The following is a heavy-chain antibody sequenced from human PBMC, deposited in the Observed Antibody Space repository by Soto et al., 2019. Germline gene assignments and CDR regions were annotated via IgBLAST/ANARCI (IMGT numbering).Heavy chain of an antibody. CDR3: ARARVAAAGRARYYYYYYGMDV. J-gene: IGHJ6*02. CDR1: GYTFTSYY. D-gene: IGHD6-13*01. CDR2: INPSGGST. Sequence: GASVKVSCKASGYTFTSYYMHWVRQAPGQGLEWMGIINPSGGSTSYAQKFQGRVTMTRDTSTSTVYMELSSLRSEDTAVYYCARARVAAAGRARYYYYYYGMDVWGQGTTVTVSS. V-gene: IGHV1-46*01.